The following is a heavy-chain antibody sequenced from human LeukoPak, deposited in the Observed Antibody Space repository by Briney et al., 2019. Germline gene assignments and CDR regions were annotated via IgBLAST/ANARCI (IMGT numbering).Heavy chain of an antibody. D-gene: IGHD3-10*01. J-gene: IGHJ4*02. CDR3: AKVGLLWFGELSWDFDY. CDR1: GFTFSGYA. V-gene: IGHV3-23*01. Sequence: PGGSLRLSCAASGFTFSGYAMSWVRQAPGKGLEWVSAISGSGGSTYYADSVKGRFTISRDNSKSTLYLQMNSLRAEDTAVYYCAKVGLLWFGELSWDFDYWGQGTLVTVSS. CDR2: ISGSGGST.